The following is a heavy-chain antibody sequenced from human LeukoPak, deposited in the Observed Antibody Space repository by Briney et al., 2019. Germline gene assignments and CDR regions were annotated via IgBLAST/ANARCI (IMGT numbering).Heavy chain of an antibody. J-gene: IGHJ5*01. V-gene: IGHV3-74*01. CDR1: GFSFSVYW. CDR3: AKAATYFYGSVTYDWFES. D-gene: IGHD3-10*01. CDR2: IESNGLT. Sequence: PGGSLRLSCAASGFSFSVYWMHWIRQIPGKGLMWVSRIESNGLTLYADSVRDRFTISRDNGKNTIYLQMNSLRVDDTAIYYCAKAATYFYGSVTYDWFESWGQGTLVTVSS.